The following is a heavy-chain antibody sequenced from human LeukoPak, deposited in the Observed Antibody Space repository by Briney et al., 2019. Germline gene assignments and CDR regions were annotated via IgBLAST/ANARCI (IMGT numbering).Heavy chain of an antibody. D-gene: IGHD3-10*01. CDR1: GGSISSSNW. J-gene: IGHJ4*02. CDR3: ARGVASEWFGELSLDY. V-gene: IGHV4-4*02. Sequence: SETLSLTCAVSGGSISSSNWWSWVRQPPGKGLEWIGEIYHSGSTNYNPSLKSRVTISVDKSKNQFSLKLSSVTAADTAVYYCARGVASEWFGELSLDYWGQGTLVTVSS. CDR2: IYHSGST.